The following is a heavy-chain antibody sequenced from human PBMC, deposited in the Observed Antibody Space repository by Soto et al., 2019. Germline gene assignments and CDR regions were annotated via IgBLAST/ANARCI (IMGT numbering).Heavy chain of an antibody. J-gene: IGHJ4*02. CDR1: VFTFSSYA. V-gene: IGHV3-23*01. CDR2: ISASGGST. D-gene: IGHD2-21*01. CDR3: AKDLFWPDY. Sequence: HPGGALRLSCAASVFTFSSYAMSWVRQAPGKGLEWVSAISASGGSTYYADSVKGRFTISRDNSKNTLYLQMNSLRAEDTAVYYCAKDLFWPDYWGQGTLVTVSS.